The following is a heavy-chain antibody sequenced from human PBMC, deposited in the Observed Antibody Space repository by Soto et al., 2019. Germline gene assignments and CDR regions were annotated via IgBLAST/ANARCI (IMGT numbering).Heavy chain of an antibody. D-gene: IGHD3-22*01. V-gene: IGHV1-3*01. CDR3: ARSTMIVTNYGMDV. J-gene: IGHJ6*02. CDR2: INAGNGNT. CDR1: GYTFTSYA. Sequence: QVQLVQSGAEVKKPGASVKVSCKASGYTFTSYAMHWVRQAPGQRLEWMGWINAGNGNTKYSQKFQGRVTITRDTSASTAYMELSRLRSEDTAVYYCARSTMIVTNYGMDVWGQGTTVTVSS.